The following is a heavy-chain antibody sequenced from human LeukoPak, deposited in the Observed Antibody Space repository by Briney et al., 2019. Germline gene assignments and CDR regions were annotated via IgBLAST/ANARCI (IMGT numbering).Heavy chain of an antibody. CDR2: IYYSGST. V-gene: IGHV4-39*01. CDR3: AQQIDYYDSSGYLNWFDP. J-gene: IGHJ5*02. CDR1: GGSISSSRYY. Sequence: PSETLSLTCTVSGGSISSSRYYWGWIRQPPGKGLEWIGSIYYSGSTYYNPSIKSRVTISVDPSKNQFSLKLSSVTAADTAVYYCAQQIDYYDSSGYLNWFDPWGQGTLVTVSS. D-gene: IGHD3-22*01.